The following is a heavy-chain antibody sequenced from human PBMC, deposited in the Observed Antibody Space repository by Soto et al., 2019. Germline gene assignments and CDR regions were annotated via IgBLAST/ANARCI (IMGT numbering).Heavy chain of an antibody. Sequence: PGGSLRLSCVASGFTFTNYWMHWVRQAPGKGLVWVSYINSDGTNTNYADSVKGRFTISRDNAKNTLYLQMNSLRVEDTAEYYCARGPWGYFQYWGQGTLVTSPQ. CDR2: INSDGTNT. D-gene: IGHD3-16*01. V-gene: IGHV3-74*01. J-gene: IGHJ1*01. CDR3: ARGPWGYFQY. CDR1: GFTFTNYW.